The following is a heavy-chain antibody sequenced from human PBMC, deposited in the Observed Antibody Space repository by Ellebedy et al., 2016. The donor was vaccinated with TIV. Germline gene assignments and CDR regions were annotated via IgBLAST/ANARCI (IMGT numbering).Heavy chain of an antibody. Sequence: AASVQVSCKASGYTFSSYHMYWVRQAPGQGLEWMGIINPSASSTSYAQKFQDRVIMTWDTSTSTVYLELSSLRSEDTAIYYCARHRDTALSFWGQGTLVTVSS. CDR2: INPSASST. V-gene: IGHV1-46*01. J-gene: IGHJ4*02. CDR1: GYTFSSYH. D-gene: IGHD5-18*01. CDR3: ARHRDTALSF.